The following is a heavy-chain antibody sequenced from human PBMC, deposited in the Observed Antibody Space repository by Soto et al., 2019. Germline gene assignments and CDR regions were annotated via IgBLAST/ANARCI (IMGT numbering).Heavy chain of an antibody. Sequence: ASVKVSCKASGYTFTSYAMHWVRQAPGQRLEWMGWINAGNGNTKYSQKFQGRVTITRDTSASTAYMELSSLRSEDTAVYYCARDSKVTIFGVVQDYGMDVWGQGTTVTVSS. CDR3: ARDSKVTIFGVVQDYGMDV. D-gene: IGHD3-3*01. CDR1: GYTFTSYA. J-gene: IGHJ6*02. V-gene: IGHV1-3*01. CDR2: INAGNGNT.